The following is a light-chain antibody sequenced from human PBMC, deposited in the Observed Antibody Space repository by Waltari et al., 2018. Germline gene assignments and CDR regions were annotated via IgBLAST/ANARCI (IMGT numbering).Light chain of an antibody. Sequence: QSVLTQPTSASGTPGQSVTISCSGSLSNIGANFVYWYQQVPGTAPKILIYRNDQRPSGVPDRFSASKSGSSASLAISGLRSEDEADYFCAAWDDSLGGHFVFGTGTKVIV. CDR1: LSNIGANF. J-gene: IGLJ1*01. CDR2: RND. V-gene: IGLV1-47*01. CDR3: AAWDDSLGGHFV.